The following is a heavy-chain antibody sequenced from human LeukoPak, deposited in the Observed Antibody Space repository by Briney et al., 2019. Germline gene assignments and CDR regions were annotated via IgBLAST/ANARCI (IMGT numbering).Heavy chain of an antibody. Sequence: GGSLRLSCAASGFTFSSYGMHWVRQAPGKGLEWVAVISYDGSNKYYADSVKGRFTISGDNSKNTLYLQMNSLRAEDTAVYYCAKVGDCSGGSCYSFDYWGQGTLVTVSS. D-gene: IGHD2-15*01. CDR1: GFTFSSYG. CDR2: ISYDGSNK. J-gene: IGHJ4*02. CDR3: AKVGDCSGGSCYSFDY. V-gene: IGHV3-30*18.